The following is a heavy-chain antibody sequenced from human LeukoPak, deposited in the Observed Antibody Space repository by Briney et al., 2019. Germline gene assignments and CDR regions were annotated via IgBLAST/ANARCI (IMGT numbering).Heavy chain of an antibody. CDR2: INPNSGGT. CDR3: AIWRWGSAFDI. V-gene: IGHV1-2*02. CDR1: GYTFTGYY. D-gene: IGHD7-27*01. Sequence: AASVKVSCKASGYTFTGYYMHWVRQAPGQGLEWMGWINPNSGGTNYAQKFQGRVAMTRDTSISTAYMELSRLRSDDTAVYYCAIWRWGSAFDIWGQGTMVTDSS. J-gene: IGHJ3*02.